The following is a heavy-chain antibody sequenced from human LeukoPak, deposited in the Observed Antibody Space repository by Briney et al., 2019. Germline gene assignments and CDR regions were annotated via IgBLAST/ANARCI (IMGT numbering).Heavy chain of an antibody. Sequence: ASVKVSCKASGYTFTGYYMHWVRQAPGQGLEWMGWINPNSGGTNYAQKFQGRVTMTRDTSISTAYMELSRLRSDDTAVYYCVSLISGEGWFDPWGQGTLVTVSS. J-gene: IGHJ5*02. CDR3: VSLISGEGWFDP. CDR2: INPNSGGT. D-gene: IGHD3-10*01. CDR1: GYTFTGYY. V-gene: IGHV1-2*02.